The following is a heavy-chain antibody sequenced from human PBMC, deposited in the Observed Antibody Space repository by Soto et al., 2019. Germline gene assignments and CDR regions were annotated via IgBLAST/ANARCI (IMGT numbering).Heavy chain of an antibody. CDR3: ARREATSPLGYCNRGSCYPSWLDP. CDR1: GGSISSNNHY. CDR2: IYYSGST. J-gene: IGHJ5*02. V-gene: IGHV4-39*01. D-gene: IGHD2-15*01. Sequence: SETLSLTCTVSGGSISSNNHYWDWIRQPPGKGLEWIGSIYYSGSTYYKPSLKSRVTISVDTSKNQFSLKLSSVTAADTAVYYCARREATSPLGYCNRGSCYPSWLDPWGQGTLVTVSS.